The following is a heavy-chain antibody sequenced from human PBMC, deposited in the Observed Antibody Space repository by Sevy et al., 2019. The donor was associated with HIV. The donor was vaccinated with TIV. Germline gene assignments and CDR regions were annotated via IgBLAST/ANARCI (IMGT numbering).Heavy chain of an antibody. D-gene: IGHD2-21*02. CDR3: AKGTGVVTAIQSYYFDY. V-gene: IGHV3-23*01. CDR2: ISGSGGST. J-gene: IGHJ4*02. Sequence: GGSLRLSCAASGFTFSSYAMSWVRQAPGKGLEWVSAISGSGGSTYYADSVKGRFTISRDNSKNTLYLQMNSLRAEDTAVYYCAKGTGVVTAIQSYYFDYWGQGTLVTVSS. CDR1: GFTFSSYA.